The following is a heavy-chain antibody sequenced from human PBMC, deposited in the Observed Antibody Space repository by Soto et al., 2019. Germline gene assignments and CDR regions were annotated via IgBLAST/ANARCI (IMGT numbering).Heavy chain of an antibody. D-gene: IGHD6-19*01. J-gene: IGHJ4*02. Sequence: QVQLQESGPGLVKPSETLSLTCTVSGGSISGHYCSWIRQSAGKGLEWIGRIYSSGHVNYNPSLKSRMTMSVDTSKNQFSLNLRSATAADTAVYYCARVASGWTHYFDYWGQGILVTVSS. CDR3: ARVASGWTHYFDY. V-gene: IGHV4-4*07. CDR1: GGSISGHY. CDR2: IYSSGHV.